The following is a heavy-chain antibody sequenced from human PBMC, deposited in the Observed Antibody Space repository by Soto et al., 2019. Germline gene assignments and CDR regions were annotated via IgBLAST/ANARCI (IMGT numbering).Heavy chain of an antibody. V-gene: IGHV4-59*01. CDR2: IYYSGST. D-gene: IGHD5-12*01. Sequence: QLQLQESGPGLVKPSETLSLTCTVSGASISSYYWSWIRQPPGKGLEWIGYIYYSGSTRYNPSLKNRDTISVDASMIQFSLNLNSMTAADTAVYSCARVGPDGYSDYWGQGSLVTVSS. CDR3: ARVGPDGYSDY. J-gene: IGHJ4*02. CDR1: GASISSYY.